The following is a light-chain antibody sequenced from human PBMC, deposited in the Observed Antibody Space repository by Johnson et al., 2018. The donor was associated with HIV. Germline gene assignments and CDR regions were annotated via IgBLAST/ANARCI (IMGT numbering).Light chain of an antibody. Sequence: TQPPSVSAAPGQKVTISCSGSSSNIGNNFVSWYQQLPGTAPKLLIYANNKRPSGIADRFSGSKSGTSATLGITGLQPGDAADYYCGTWDTGLSGYVFGSGTQVTVI. CDR3: GTWDTGLSGYV. CDR1: SSNIGNNF. CDR2: ANN. V-gene: IGLV1-51*02. J-gene: IGLJ1*01.